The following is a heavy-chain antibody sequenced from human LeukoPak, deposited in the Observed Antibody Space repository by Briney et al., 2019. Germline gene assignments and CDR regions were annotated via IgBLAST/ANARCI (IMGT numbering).Heavy chain of an antibody. V-gene: IGHV1-69*13. J-gene: IGHJ4*02. D-gene: IGHD2-8*02. CDR2: IIPIFGSA. Sequence: SVKVSCKASGDTFSSYTISWVRQAPGQGVEWMGGIIPIFGSANYAQKFQGRVTITADESTSTAYMELSSLRSEDTAIYYCAKGFLGACTGATCYYFDSWGQGTLVTVSS. CDR1: GDTFSSYT. CDR3: AKGFLGACTGATCYYFDS.